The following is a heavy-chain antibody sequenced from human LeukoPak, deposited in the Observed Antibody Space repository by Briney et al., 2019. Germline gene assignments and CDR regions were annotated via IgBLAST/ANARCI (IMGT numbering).Heavy chain of an antibody. CDR3: ARDEASGSYGY. Sequence: SETLSLTCTVSGYSISSGSYWGWIRQPPGKGLEWIGSIYHSGSTYYNPSLMSRVTISVDTSDNQYSLKLTSVTAADTAVYYCARDEASGSYGYWGQGTLVTVSS. V-gene: IGHV4-38-2*02. D-gene: IGHD1-26*01. CDR1: GYSISSGSY. J-gene: IGHJ4*02. CDR2: IYHSGST.